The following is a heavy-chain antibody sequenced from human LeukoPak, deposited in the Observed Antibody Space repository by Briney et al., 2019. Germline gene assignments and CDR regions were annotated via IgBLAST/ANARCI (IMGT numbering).Heavy chain of an antibody. D-gene: IGHD3-3*01. CDR2: ISSSGSII. CDR3: FLGVAARGCFDP. CDR1: GFTFSSYE. V-gene: IGHV3-48*03. Sequence: GALRLSCAASGFTFSSYEFNWVRPPPGKGLEWVSYISSSGSIIYYADSVKGRFTISRDDAKNSLYLQINSLRIEDTAVYYCFLGVAARGCFDPGGQGTLATVSA. J-gene: IGHJ5*02.